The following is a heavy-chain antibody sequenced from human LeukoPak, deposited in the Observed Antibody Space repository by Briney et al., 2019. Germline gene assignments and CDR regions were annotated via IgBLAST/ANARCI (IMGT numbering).Heavy chain of an antibody. D-gene: IGHD2-15*01. CDR2: ILHNGDST. V-gene: IGHV3-23*01. CDR3: ARDRYCSGGSCYSGWFDP. J-gene: IGHJ5*02. CDR1: GFTCSTYV. Sequence: GGSLRLSCAASGFTCSTYVMSWVRQAPGKGLEWLSLILHNGDSTYYADSVKGRFTISRDNSKNTLYLQMNSLRAEDTAVYYCARDRYCSGGSCYSGWFDPWGQGTLVTVSS.